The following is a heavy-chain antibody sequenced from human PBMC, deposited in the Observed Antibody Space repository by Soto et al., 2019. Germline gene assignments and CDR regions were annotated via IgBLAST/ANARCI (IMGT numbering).Heavy chain of an antibody. Sequence: EVLLLESGGGLVQPGGSLRLSCAVSGFTFSSYAMNWVRQAPGKGLEWVSLISGSGSSTYYVDSVKGRFTISRDNSRNTLHLQMNNLLAEDTAVYYCAKSWERFDFWGQGTLVTVSS. CDR3: AKSWERFDF. CDR2: ISGSGSST. V-gene: IGHV3-23*01. D-gene: IGHD1-1*01. J-gene: IGHJ4*02. CDR1: GFTFSSYA.